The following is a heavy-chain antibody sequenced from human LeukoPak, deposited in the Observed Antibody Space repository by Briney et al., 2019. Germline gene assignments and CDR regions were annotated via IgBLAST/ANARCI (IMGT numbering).Heavy chain of an antibody. V-gene: IGHV4-61*02. CDR2: IYTSGST. CDR1: GGSISSGSYY. CDR3: ARDRPRKDYYDSSGLSYYFDY. Sequence: SETLSLTCTVSGGSISSGSYYWSWIRQPAGKGLEWIGRIYTSGSTNYNPSLKSRVTISVDTSKNQFSLKLSSVTAADTAVYYCARDRPRKDYYDSSGLSYYFDYWGQGTLVTVSS. D-gene: IGHD3-22*01. J-gene: IGHJ4*02.